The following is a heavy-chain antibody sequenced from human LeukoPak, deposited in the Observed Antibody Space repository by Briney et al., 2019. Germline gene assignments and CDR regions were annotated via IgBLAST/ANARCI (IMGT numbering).Heavy chain of an antibody. Sequence: GGSLRLSCTASGFTFSHYWMDWVRQAPGKGLEWVANINQDGSVKYYVDSVKGRFTISRDNTKNSLSLRMDSLRDDDTAVYYCSRSLEYWGQGTLVTVSS. CDR2: INQDGSVK. J-gene: IGHJ4*02. CDR1: GFTFSHYW. CDR3: SRSLEY. V-gene: IGHV3-7*01.